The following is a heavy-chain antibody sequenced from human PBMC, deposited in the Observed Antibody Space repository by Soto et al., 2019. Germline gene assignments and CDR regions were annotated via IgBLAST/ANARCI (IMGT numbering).Heavy chain of an antibody. J-gene: IGHJ4*02. CDR1: GFTFSSYA. CDR2: ISYDGSNK. D-gene: IGHD2-2*01. Sequence: QVQLVESGGGVVQPGRSLRLSCAASGFTFSSYAMHWVRQAPGKGLEWVAVISYDGSNKYYADSVKGRFTISRDNSKNTLYLQMNRLRAVDTAVYYCAPDLQYQLLLPYDWRQGTLVTVSS. V-gene: IGHV3-30-3*01. CDR3: APDLQYQLLLPYD.